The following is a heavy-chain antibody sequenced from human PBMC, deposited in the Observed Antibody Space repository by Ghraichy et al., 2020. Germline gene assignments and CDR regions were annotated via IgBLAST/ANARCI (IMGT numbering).Heavy chain of an antibody. V-gene: IGHV3-48*02. CDR3: AMLAQLYYDGGDWGDVFAV. D-gene: IGHD2-21*02. CDR2: ISAGGDSI. Sequence: GESLNISCAAYGFKFSGNAMNWVRQAPGKGLEWLSYISAGGDSIYYADSVKGRFTISRDNANNSLFLHMKSLRDEDTAVYYCAMLAQLYYDGGDWGDVFAVWGPGTVVSVSS. CDR1: GFKFSGNA. J-gene: IGHJ3*01.